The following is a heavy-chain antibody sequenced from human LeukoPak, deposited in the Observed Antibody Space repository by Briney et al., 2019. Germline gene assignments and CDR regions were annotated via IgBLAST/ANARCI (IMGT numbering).Heavy chain of an antibody. D-gene: IGHD2-15*01. J-gene: IGHJ4*02. CDR2: INHSGST. Sequence: SETLSLTCAVYGGSFSGYYWSWIRQPPGKGPEWIGEINHSGSTNYNPSLKSRVTISVDTSKNQFSLKLSSVTAADTAVYYCARGTTGDIVVVVAANHFDYWGQGTLVTVSS. V-gene: IGHV4-34*01. CDR1: GGSFSGYY. CDR3: ARGTTGDIVVVVAANHFDY.